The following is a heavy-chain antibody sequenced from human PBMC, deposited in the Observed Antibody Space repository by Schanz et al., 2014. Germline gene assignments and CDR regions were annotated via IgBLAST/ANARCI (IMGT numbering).Heavy chain of an antibody. D-gene: IGHD3-10*01. CDR1: GFMFSSYG. J-gene: IGHJ4*02. CDR3: ARGGFGEGSYFDY. V-gene: IGHV3-30*03. Sequence: QVQLVESGGGVVQPGRSLRLSCAASGFMFSSYGMHWVRQAPGKGLEWVGVISYDGSKKSYADSVKGRFTISRDNSKNTLYLQMNSLRPEDTAVYYCARGGFGEGSYFDYWGQGTLVTVSS. CDR2: ISYDGSKK.